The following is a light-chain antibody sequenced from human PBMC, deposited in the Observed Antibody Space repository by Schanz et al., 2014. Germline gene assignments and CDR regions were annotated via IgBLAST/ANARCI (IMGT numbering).Light chain of an antibody. CDR3: SSYTSIGTRV. J-gene: IGLJ3*02. V-gene: IGLV2-18*02. Sequence: QSALTQPPSASGSPGQSVTISCTGTGSDIGAYNRVSWYRQPPGSAPQVILYEVTNRPSGVPDRFSGSKSGNTASLTISGLQAEDDADYYCSSYTSIGTRVFGGGTKLTVL. CDR2: EVT. CDR1: GSDIGAYNR.